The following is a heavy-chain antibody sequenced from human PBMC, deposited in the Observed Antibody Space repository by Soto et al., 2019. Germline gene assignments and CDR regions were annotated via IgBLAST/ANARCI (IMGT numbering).Heavy chain of an antibody. V-gene: IGHV4-30-2*01. D-gene: IGHD3-10*01. J-gene: IGHJ6*02. Sequence: PSETLSLTCAVSGGSISSGGYSWSWIRQPPGKGLEWIGYIYHSGSTNYNPSLKSRVTISVDTSKNQFSLKLSSVTAADTAVYYCVRQGFGALHGLVDVWGQGTTVTVSS. CDR3: VRQGFGALHGLVDV. CDR2: IYHSGST. CDR1: GGSISSGGYS.